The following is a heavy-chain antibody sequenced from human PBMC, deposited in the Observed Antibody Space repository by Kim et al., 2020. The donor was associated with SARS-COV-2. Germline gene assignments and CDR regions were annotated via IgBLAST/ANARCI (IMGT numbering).Heavy chain of an antibody. D-gene: IGHD1-26*01. Sequence: YYNPSLKSRFTISADTSKNEVSLSLTSVTAADTAVYYCARIYYPYVYLDVWGKGTSVTVSS. J-gene: IGHJ6*03. CDR3: ARIYYPYVYLDV. V-gene: IGHV4-39*01.